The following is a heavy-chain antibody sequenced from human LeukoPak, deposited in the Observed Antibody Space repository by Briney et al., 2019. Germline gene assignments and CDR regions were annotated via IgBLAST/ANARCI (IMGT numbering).Heavy chain of an antibody. CDR1: GGSISSGGYY. D-gene: IGHD1-14*01. J-gene: IGHJ3*02. V-gene: IGHV4-31*03. CDR3: AINSRKGVAGTFGAFDI. Sequence: SQTLSLTCTVSGGSISSGGYYWSWIRQHPGKGLEWIGYIYYSGSTYYNPSLKSRVTISVDTSKNQFSLELSSVTAADTAVYYSAINSRKGVAGTFGAFDIWGQGTMVTVSS. CDR2: IYYSGST.